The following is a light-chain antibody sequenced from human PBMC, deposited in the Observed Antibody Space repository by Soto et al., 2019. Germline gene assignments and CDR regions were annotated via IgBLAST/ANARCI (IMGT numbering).Light chain of an antibody. CDR2: EGS. CDR1: SSDVGSYNL. J-gene: IGLJ2*01. Sequence: QSALTQPASVSGSPGQSITISCTGTSSDVGSYNLVSWYQQHPGKAPKLMIYEGSKRPSGVSNRFSGSKSGNTASLTISGLQAEDEADYYCCSYAGSSNFEVLFGGGTKLTVL. CDR3: CSYAGSSNFEVL. V-gene: IGLV2-23*03.